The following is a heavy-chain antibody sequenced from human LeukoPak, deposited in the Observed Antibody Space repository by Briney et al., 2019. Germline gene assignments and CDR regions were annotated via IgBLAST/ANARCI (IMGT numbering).Heavy chain of an antibody. V-gene: IGHV3-30*18. J-gene: IGHJ4*02. D-gene: IGHD1-1*01. Sequence: GGSLRLSCAASGFTFSSDGMHWDRQAPGKGLEWVAIISYDGSDKYYADSVKGRFTISRDSSKNTLYLQMNSLRAEDTAVYYCAKGYPDYWGQGTLVTVSS. CDR2: ISYDGSDK. CDR3: AKGYPDY. CDR1: GFTFSSDG.